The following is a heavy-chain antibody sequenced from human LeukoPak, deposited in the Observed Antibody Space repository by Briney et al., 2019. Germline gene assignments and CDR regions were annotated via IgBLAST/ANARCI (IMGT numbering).Heavy chain of an antibody. V-gene: IGHV3-30*02. D-gene: IGHD6-13*01. Sequence: GGSLRLSCVASGFIFNNYGIHWVRQAPGKGLEWVAFIRYDGSNKYYADSVKGRFTISRDNSKNTLYLQMNSLRAEDTAVYYCAITSSSWTPPGFDYWGPGTLVTVSS. CDR1: GFIFNNYG. CDR2: IRYDGSNK. CDR3: AITSSSWTPPGFDY. J-gene: IGHJ4*02.